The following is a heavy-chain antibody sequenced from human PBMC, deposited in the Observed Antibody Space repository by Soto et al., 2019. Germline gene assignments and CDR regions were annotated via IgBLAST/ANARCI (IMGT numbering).Heavy chain of an antibody. J-gene: IGHJ6*02. CDR3: ARGGATFYYYYGMDV. CDR1: GYSFTDYH. Sequence: ASVKVSCKASGYSFTDYHIHWVRQAPGQGLEWLGRINPKSGGTSTAQKFQGWVTMTTDTSISTASMELSRLRSDDTAVYYCARGGATFYYYYGMDVWGQGTMVTVS. CDR2: INPKSGGT. V-gene: IGHV1-2*04. D-gene: IGHD1-26*01.